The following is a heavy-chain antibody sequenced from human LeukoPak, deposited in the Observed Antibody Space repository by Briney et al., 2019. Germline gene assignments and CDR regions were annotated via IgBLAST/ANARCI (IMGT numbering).Heavy chain of an antibody. CDR2: ISSSSSYI. J-gene: IGHJ3*02. Sequence: GGSLRLSCAASGFTFSSYSMNWVRQAPGKGLEWVSSISSSSSYIYYADSVKGRFTISRDNAKNSLYLQMNSLRAEDTAVYYRVREGLTTQDAFDIWGQGTMVTVSS. D-gene: IGHD1-14*01. CDR3: VREGLTTQDAFDI. V-gene: IGHV3-21*01. CDR1: GFTFSSYS.